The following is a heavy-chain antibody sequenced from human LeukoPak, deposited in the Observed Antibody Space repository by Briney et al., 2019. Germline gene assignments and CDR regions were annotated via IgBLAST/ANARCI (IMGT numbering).Heavy chain of an antibody. CDR1: GFTVSSNY. CDR2: IYSGGST. J-gene: IGHJ5*02. D-gene: IGHD6-13*01. V-gene: IGHV3-53*01. CDR3: ARQTQQLTRFDP. Sequence: GGSLRLSCAASGFTVSSNYMSWVRHPPGEGLEWVSVIYSGGSTYYADSVKGRFTISRDNSKNTLYLQMNSLRAEDTAVYYCARQTQQLTRFDPWGQGTLVTVSS.